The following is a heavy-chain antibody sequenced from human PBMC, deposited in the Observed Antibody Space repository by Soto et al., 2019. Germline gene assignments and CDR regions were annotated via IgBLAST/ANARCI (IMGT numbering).Heavy chain of an antibody. V-gene: IGHV3-33*01. CDR3: ARAARIAVAGKYEFDY. CDR1: GFTFSSYG. CDR2: IWYDGSNK. J-gene: IGHJ4*02. Sequence: GSLRLSCAASGFTFSSYGVHWVRQAPGKGLEWVAVIWYDGSNKYYADSVKGRFTISRDNSKNTLYLQMNSLRAEDTAVYYCARAARIAVAGKYEFDYWGQGTLVTVSS. D-gene: IGHD6-19*01.